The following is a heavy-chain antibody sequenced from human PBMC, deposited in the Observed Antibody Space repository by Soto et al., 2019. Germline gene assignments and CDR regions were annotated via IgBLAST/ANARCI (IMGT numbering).Heavy chain of an antibody. D-gene: IGHD5-12*01. CDR3: ARHGFGNQWLVRY. V-gene: IGHV4-39*01. CDR2: IFHSGST. CDR1: GGSISSGSYY. Sequence: SETLSLTCTVSGGSISSGSYYWGWIRQPPGEGLEWIGGIFHSGSTYYNPSLKGRVTISVDTSKNQFSLKLSSVTAADTAVYYCARHGFGNQWLVRYWGQGTLVTVSS. J-gene: IGHJ4*02.